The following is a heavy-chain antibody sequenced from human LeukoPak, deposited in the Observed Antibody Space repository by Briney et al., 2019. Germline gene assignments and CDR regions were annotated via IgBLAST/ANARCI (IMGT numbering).Heavy chain of an antibody. D-gene: IGHD6-19*01. CDR3: ARGYSSGWLDY. CDR2: INPNSGGT. Sequence: GASVKVSCNASGYTFTVYYMHWVRQAPGQGLEWMGRINPNSGGTNYAQKFQGRVTMTSDTSISTAYMELSRLRSDDTAVYYCARGYSSGWLDYWGQGTLVTVSS. V-gene: IGHV1-2*06. J-gene: IGHJ4*02. CDR1: GYTFTVYY.